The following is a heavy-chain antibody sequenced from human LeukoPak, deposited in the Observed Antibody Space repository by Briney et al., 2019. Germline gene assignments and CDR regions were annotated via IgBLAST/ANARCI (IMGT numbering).Heavy chain of an antibody. CDR3: AKDGGSYGFDP. D-gene: IGHD1-26*01. Sequence: ASVKVSCKASGYTFIRYYMHWVRQAPGQGLEWMGIINPSGGSAIYAQNFQGRVTMTRDMSTSTVYMELSSLRAEDTALYYCAKDGGSYGFDPWGQGTLVTVSS. CDR1: GYTFIRYY. V-gene: IGHV1-46*01. J-gene: IGHJ5*02. CDR2: INPSGGSA.